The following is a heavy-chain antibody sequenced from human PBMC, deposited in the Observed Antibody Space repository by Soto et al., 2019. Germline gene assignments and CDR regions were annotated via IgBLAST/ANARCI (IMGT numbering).Heavy chain of an antibody. D-gene: IGHD4-4*01. CDR2: ASSDGSST. CDR1: GFTFSSYW. J-gene: IGHJ4*02. CDR3: ARGLPNYSSFDS. V-gene: IGHV3-74*01. Sequence: EVQLVESGGGLVQPGESLRLSCAASGFTFSSYWMHWIRQAPGKGLVWVSRASSDGSSTVYATSVKGRLTISRDNANNTLYLQMNSLSDEDTAVYYCARGLPNYSSFDSWGQGTLVTVSS.